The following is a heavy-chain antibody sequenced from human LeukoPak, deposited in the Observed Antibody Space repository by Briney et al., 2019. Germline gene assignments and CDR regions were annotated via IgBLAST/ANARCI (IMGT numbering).Heavy chain of an antibody. Sequence: GGSLRLSCAASGFTVSSNYMTWVRRAPGKGLEWVSVIYSGGSTYYADSVKGRFTVSRDNSKNTLYLQMNRLRAEDTAVYYCSSGGNSVFDYWGQGTLVTVSS. CDR3: SSGGNSVFDY. V-gene: IGHV3-53*01. D-gene: IGHD4-23*01. J-gene: IGHJ4*02. CDR1: GFTVSSNY. CDR2: IYSGGST.